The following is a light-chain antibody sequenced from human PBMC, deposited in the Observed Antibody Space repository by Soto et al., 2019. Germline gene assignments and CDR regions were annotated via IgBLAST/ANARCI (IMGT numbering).Light chain of an antibody. J-gene: IGKJ2*01. V-gene: IGKV3-20*01. CDR2: GAS. Sequence: EIVLTQSPGTLSLSPGERATLSCRASQSVSSSYLAWYQQKPGQTPMLLIYGASSRAAGIPDRFSGSGSGTDFTLTISGLEPEDFAVYYCQQYVNSPYTFGQGTKLEIK. CDR1: QSVSSSY. CDR3: QQYVNSPYT.